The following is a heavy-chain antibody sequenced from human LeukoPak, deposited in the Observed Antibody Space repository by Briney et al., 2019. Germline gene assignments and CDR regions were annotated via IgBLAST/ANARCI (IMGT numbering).Heavy chain of an antibody. Sequence: GRSLGLSCGASGLTFSHYWMSWVRHPRGKGLVWVANLSEEGSEKFYVDSVKGRFTISRDNARNSLYLQMNSLSAEDTAVYYCARANDCRLWGQGTLVTVSS. V-gene: IGHV3-7*01. CDR3: ARANDCRL. CDR2: LSEEGSEK. J-gene: IGHJ1*01. CDR1: GLTFSHYW. D-gene: IGHD2-21*02.